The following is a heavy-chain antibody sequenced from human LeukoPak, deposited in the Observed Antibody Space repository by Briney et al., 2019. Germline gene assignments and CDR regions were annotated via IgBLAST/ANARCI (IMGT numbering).Heavy chain of an antibody. CDR1: GYTFTGYY. D-gene: IGHD6-13*01. Sequence: GASVKVSCKASGYTFTGYYIHWVRQAPGQGLEWMGWINPNSGGTNYAQKFQGRVTMTRDTSISTAYMELSRLRSDDTAVYYCARINIAAAGTFYAFDIWGQGTMVTVSS. V-gene: IGHV1-2*02. CDR3: ARINIAAAGTFYAFDI. J-gene: IGHJ3*02. CDR2: INPNSGGT.